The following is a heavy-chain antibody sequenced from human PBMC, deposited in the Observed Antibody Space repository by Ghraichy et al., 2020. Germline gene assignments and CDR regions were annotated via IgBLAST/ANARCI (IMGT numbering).Heavy chain of an antibody. CDR3: AHIPVEMATLFAY. D-gene: IGHD5-24*01. V-gene: IGHV2-5*02. Sequence: GPTLVKPTQTLTLTCTFSGFSLSTVGVGVGWIRQPPGKALEWLAVIYWDDDTRYSPSLRSRLTITKDTSKNQVLLTVINLDPVDTATYYCAHIPVEMATLFAYWGQGTLVTVSS. CDR2: IYWDDDT. CDR1: GFSLSTVGVG. J-gene: IGHJ4*02.